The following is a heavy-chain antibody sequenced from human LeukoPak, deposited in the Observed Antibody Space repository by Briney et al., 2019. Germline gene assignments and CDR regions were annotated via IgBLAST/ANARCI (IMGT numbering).Heavy chain of an antibody. CDR2: IYTSGST. Sequence: SETLSLTCAVSGGSISSGSYYWSWIRQPAGKGLEWIGRIYTSGSTNYNPSLKSRVTISVETSKNQFSLKLSSVTAADTAVYYCARDYSLWSGSNFDYWGQGTLVTVSS. D-gene: IGHD3-3*01. CDR1: GGSISSGSYY. J-gene: IGHJ4*02. V-gene: IGHV4-61*02. CDR3: ARDYSLWSGSNFDY.